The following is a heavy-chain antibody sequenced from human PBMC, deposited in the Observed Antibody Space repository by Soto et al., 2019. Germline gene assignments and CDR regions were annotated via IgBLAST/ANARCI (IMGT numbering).Heavy chain of an antibody. CDR3: AGAGPYPPENWFDP. Sequence: EASVKVSCKASEYTFTSYYIHWVRQAPGPGLERMGRINPSGGSTSYAQKFQGRVTMTRDTSTSTVYMELSSLRSEDTAVYYWAGAGPYPPENWFDPWGQGTLVTVSS. V-gene: IGHV1-46*01. J-gene: IGHJ5*02. CDR2: INPSGGST. CDR1: EYTFTSYY.